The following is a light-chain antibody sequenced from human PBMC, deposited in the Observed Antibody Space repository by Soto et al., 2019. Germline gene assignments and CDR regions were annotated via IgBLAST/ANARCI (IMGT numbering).Light chain of an antibody. CDR1: QRMSAR. Sequence: DIQMTQSPTTLSASVGDRVIITCRASQRMSARLAWYQQKPGIAPKLLIYDASSLEYGVPSRFSGSGSGTDFTLTINSLQPDDFATYYCQQYDTYPWTFGQGTKVEIK. V-gene: IGKV1-5*01. CDR3: QQYDTYPWT. CDR2: DAS. J-gene: IGKJ1*01.